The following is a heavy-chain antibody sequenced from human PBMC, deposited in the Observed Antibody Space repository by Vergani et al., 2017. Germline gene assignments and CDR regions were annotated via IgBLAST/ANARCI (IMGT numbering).Heavy chain of an antibody. Sequence: EVQLVESGGGLVQPGRSLRLSCAASGFTFDDYAMHWVRQAPGKGLEWVSGISWNSGSIGYADSVKGRFTISRDNAKNSLYLQMNSLKTEDTAVYYCTRRIGDIVVVPAGLDVWGKGTTVTVSS. CDR2: ISWNSGSI. D-gene: IGHD2-2*01. J-gene: IGHJ6*04. V-gene: IGHV3-9*01. CDR3: TRRIGDIVVVPAGLDV. CDR1: GFTFDDYA.